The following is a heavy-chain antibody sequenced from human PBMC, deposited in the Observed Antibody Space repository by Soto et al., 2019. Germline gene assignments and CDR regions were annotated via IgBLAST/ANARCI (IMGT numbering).Heavy chain of an antibody. Sequence: GESLKISCKGSGYSFTSYWIGWVRQMPGKGLECMGIIYPGDSDTRYSPAFQGQVTISADKSISTAYLQWSSLKASDTAMYYCERQPDYSISSGDYWGQGTLVTVSS. CDR3: ERQPDYSISSGDY. J-gene: IGHJ4*02. CDR1: GYSFTSYW. V-gene: IGHV5-51*01. D-gene: IGHD6-6*01. CDR2: IYPGDSDT.